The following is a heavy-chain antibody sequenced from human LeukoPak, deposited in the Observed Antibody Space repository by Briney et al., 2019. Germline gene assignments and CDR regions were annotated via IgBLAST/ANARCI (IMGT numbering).Heavy chain of an antibody. D-gene: IGHD2/OR15-2a*01. V-gene: IGHV3-23*01. Sequence: GRSLRLSCAASGVIISSYAMSWVRQAPGKGLEWVSAINGRGDNTYYADFVKGRFTISRDNSKSTVYLQMNSLRTEDTAVYYCAKDRVSPGFNWFDPWGQGTLVTVSS. CDR1: GVIISSYA. J-gene: IGHJ5*02. CDR3: AKDRVSPGFNWFDP. CDR2: INGRGDNT.